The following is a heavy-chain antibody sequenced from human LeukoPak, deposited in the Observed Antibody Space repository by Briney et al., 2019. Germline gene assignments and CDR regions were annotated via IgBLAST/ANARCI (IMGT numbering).Heavy chain of an antibody. Sequence: GGSLRLSCAASGFTFSDYYLSWIRQAPGGGWAWVSYISSSGSAIFYVDSVKGRFTISRDNAKNSLYLQMNSLRAEDTAIYYCARGHYGLDVWGQGTTVTVSS. CDR1: GFTFSDYY. V-gene: IGHV3-11*01. CDR2: ISSSGSAI. CDR3: ARGHYGLDV. J-gene: IGHJ6*02.